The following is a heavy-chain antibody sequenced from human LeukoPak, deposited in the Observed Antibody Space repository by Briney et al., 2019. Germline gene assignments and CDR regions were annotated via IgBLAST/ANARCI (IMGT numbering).Heavy chain of an antibody. CDR1: GDSINSLDL. V-gene: IGHV4-59*11. CDR3: ARDKSSYGWFDP. CDR2: IYYSGST. Sequence: SETLSLTCTVSGDSINSLDLWSWIRQPPGKGLEWIGYIYYSGSTNYNPSLKSRVTISVDTSKNQFSLKLSSVTAADTAVYYCARDKSSYGWFDPWGQGTLVTVSS. J-gene: IGHJ5*02. D-gene: IGHD2-8*01.